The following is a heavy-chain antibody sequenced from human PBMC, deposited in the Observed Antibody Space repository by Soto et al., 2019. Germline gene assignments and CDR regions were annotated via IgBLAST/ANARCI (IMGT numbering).Heavy chain of an antibody. CDR2: MYNTGST. J-gene: IGHJ6*02. D-gene: IGHD2-21*02. V-gene: IGHV4-59*01. CDR1: GGCISGSY. CDR3: ARDLWGYCGTDCYPLDV. Sequence: SETVSLTCTVSGGCISGSYWSLIRQPPGKGLEWIGYMYNTGSTVYNPSFKSRVTISVDTSKNQFSLKLNSVTAADTAVYYCARDLWGYCGTDCYPLDVWGQGT.